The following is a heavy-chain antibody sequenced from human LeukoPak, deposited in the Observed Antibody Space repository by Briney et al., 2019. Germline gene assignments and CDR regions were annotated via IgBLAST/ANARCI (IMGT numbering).Heavy chain of an antibody. Sequence: GGSPRLSCAASGFSFDDYGMHWVRQAPGKGLEWVSLISWDGGSTYYADSVKGRFTISRDNSKNSLYLQMNSLRTEDTALYYCAKEDRTVPYMDVWGKGTTVTVSS. CDR1: GFSFDDYG. D-gene: IGHD1-1*01. CDR3: AKEDRTVPYMDV. V-gene: IGHV3-43D*03. J-gene: IGHJ6*03. CDR2: ISWDGGST.